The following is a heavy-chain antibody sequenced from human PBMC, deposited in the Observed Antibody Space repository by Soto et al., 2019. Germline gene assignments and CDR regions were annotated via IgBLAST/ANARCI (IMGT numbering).Heavy chain of an antibody. CDR3: AKSRSGINGTTYWFDP. Sequence: GGSLRLSCAASGFTFSSYAVSWVRQAPGKGLEWVSAISGSGGSTYYADSVKGRFTISRDNSKNTLYLQMNSLGGEDTAVYYCAKSRSGINGTTYWFDPWGQGTLVTVSS. D-gene: IGHD1-20*01. CDR1: GFTFSSYA. J-gene: IGHJ5*02. V-gene: IGHV3-23*01. CDR2: ISGSGGST.